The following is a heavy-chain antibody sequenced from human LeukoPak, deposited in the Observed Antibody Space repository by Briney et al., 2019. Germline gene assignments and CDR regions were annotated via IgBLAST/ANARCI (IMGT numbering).Heavy chain of an antibody. CDR1: GGSFSGYY. CDR2: INHSGST. CDR3: ASYEGVWNQLDY. J-gene: IGHJ4*02. D-gene: IGHD1-14*01. V-gene: IGHV4-34*01. Sequence: SETLSLTCAVYGGSFSGYYWSWIRQPPGKGLEWIGEINHSGSTNYNPSLKSRVTISVDTSKNQFSLKLSSVTAADTAVYYCASYEGVWNQLDYWGQGTLVTVSS.